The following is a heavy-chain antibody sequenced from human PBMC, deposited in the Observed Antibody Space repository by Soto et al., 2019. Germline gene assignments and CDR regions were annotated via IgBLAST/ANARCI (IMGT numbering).Heavy chain of an antibody. V-gene: IGHV3-30*18. CDR2: ISHDGFAQ. CDR1: GFTLSNTG. CDR3: AKDWGSSGWFNWFDS. Sequence: QVQLVESGGGVVQPGTSLRLSCVVSGFTLSNTGVHWVRQAPGKGLEWVAMISHDGFAQYYVDSVKGRFTISRDNFKNTVYLQMHSLRPEDMSLYYCAKDWGSSGWFNWFDSWGQGTLVTVSS. D-gene: IGHD6-19*01. J-gene: IGHJ5*01.